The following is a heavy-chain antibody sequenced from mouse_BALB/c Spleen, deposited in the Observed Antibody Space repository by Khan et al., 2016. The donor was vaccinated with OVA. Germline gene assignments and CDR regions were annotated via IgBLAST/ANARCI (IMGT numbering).Heavy chain of an antibody. CDR2: ISTYYGDV. D-gene: IGHD4-1*01. CDR1: GYTFTDFT. V-gene: IGHV1S137*01. Sequence: VQLQESGAELVRPGVSVKISCKGSGYTFTDFTMHWVKQSHAKSLEWIGVISTYYGDVTYNQKFKGKATMTVDKSSSTAYMELARLTSEDSAICYVVWGGGGNRFAYWGQGTLVTVSA. CDR3: VWGGGGNRFAY. J-gene: IGHJ3*01.